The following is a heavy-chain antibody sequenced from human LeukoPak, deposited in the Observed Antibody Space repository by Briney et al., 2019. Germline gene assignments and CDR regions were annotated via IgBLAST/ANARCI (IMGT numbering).Heavy chain of an antibody. V-gene: IGHV4-59*08. D-gene: IGHD4-17*01. CDR2: IYYSGST. CDR1: GGSFSGYY. Sequence: SETLSLTCAVYGGSFSGYYWSWIRQPPGKGLEWIGYIYYSGSTNYNPSLKSRVTISVDTSKNQFSLKLSSVTAADTAVYYCARRNDYGDYLNWFDPWGQGTLVTVSS. CDR3: ARRNDYGDYLNWFDP. J-gene: IGHJ5*02.